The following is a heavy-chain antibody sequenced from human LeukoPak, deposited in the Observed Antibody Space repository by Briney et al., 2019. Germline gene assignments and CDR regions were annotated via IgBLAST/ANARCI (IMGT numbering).Heavy chain of an antibody. CDR2: ISYDGSNK. J-gene: IGHJ4*02. D-gene: IGHD6-13*01. V-gene: IGHV3-30*04. CDR3: ARESSGSSSWYYFDY. CDR1: GFTFSSYA. Sequence: GRSLRLSCAASGFTFSSYAMHWVRQAPGKGLEWVAVISYDGSNKYYADSVKGRFTISRDNSKNTLYLQMNSLRAEDTAVYYCARESSGSSSWYYFDYWGQGTLVTVPS.